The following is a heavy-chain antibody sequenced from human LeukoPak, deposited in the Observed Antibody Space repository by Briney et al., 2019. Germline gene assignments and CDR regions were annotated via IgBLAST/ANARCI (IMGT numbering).Heavy chain of an antibody. J-gene: IGHJ4*02. CDR3: ASPAYYYGSGSPAGGGEFDY. V-gene: IGHV3-21*01. CDR1: GFPFSSYS. Sequence: PGGSLRLSCAASGFPFSSYSMNWVRQAPGKGLEWVSSISSSSSYIYYADSVKGRFTISRDNAKNSLYLQMNSLRAEDTAVYYCASPAYYYGSGSPAGGGEFDYWGQGTLVTVSS. D-gene: IGHD3-10*01. CDR2: ISSSSSYI.